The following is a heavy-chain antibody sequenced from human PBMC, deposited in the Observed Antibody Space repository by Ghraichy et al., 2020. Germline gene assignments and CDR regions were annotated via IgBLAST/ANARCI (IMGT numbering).Heavy chain of an antibody. CDR2: ISGSGGST. CDR1: GFTFSSYA. CDR3: AKNPYADFWSGYTYDY. J-gene: IGHJ4*02. Sequence: GGSLRLSCAASGFTFSSYAMSWVRQAPGKGLEWVSAISGSGGSTYYADSVKGRFTISRDNSKNTLYLQMNSLRAEDTAVYYCAKNPYADFWSGYTYDYWGQGTLVTVSS. D-gene: IGHD3-3*01. V-gene: IGHV3-23*01.